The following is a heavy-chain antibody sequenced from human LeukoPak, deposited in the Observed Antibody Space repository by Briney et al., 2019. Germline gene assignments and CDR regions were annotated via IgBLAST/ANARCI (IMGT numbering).Heavy chain of an antibody. CDR1: GFTFPTYS. CDR2: INAAGDDM. CDR3: AKGIFGVIHNGIDV. V-gene: IGHV3-23*01. Sequence: GGSLRLSCVASGFTFPTYSMAWVRRAPGKGLDWVSSINAAGDDMYYADSVKGRFSISRDNLKNTLYLQMHSLRAEDRAIYYCAKGIFGVIHNGIDVWGQGTAVTVSS. J-gene: IGHJ6*02. D-gene: IGHD3-3*01.